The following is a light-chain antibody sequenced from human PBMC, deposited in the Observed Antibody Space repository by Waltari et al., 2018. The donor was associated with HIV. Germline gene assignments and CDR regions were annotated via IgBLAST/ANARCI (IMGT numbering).Light chain of an antibody. CDR2: QDT. CDR1: KLGDKY. Sequence: YELTQPPSVSVSPGQTASITCSGDKLGDKYASWYQQKPVQSPVMVIYQDTNRASGIPERFSGSNAGNTATLTNSGTQATDDADYYCQAWDIIAAGVVFGGGTKLTVL. J-gene: IGLJ2*01. V-gene: IGLV3-1*01. CDR3: QAWDIIAAGVV.